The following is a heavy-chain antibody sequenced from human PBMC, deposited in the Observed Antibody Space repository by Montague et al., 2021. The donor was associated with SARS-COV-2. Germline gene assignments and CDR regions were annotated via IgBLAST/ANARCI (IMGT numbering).Heavy chain of an antibody. CDR2: INHGGTT. D-gene: IGHD4-23*01. CDR1: GGSFSGYY. Sequence: SETLSLTCAVYGGSFSGYYWTWIRQSPGKGLEWIAEINHGGTTNYNFNPSLRSRVTISVDTSKSQFSLKLSSVTAADTGVYYCARWDPQTLTLIGLRGKSASDYWGQGTLVTVSS. J-gene: IGHJ4*02. V-gene: IGHV4-34*01. CDR3: ARWDPQTLTLIGLRGKSASDY.